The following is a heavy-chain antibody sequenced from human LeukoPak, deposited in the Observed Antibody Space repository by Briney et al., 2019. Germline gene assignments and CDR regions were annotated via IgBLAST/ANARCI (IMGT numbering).Heavy chain of an antibody. CDR3: AKELHPMTTVTTGFDY. Sequence: QPGGSLRLSCAASGFTFSSYWMSWVRQAPGKGLEWVANIKQDGSEKYYVDSVKGRFTISRDNAKNSLYLQMNSLRAEDTAVYYCAKELHPMTTVTTGFDYWGQGTLVTVSS. V-gene: IGHV3-7*03. CDR1: GFTFSSYW. D-gene: IGHD4-17*01. J-gene: IGHJ4*02. CDR2: IKQDGSEK.